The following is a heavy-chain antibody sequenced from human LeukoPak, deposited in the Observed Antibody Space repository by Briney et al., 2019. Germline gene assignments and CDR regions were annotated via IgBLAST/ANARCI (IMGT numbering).Heavy chain of an antibody. Sequence: GGSLRLSCAASGFTFSDYYMSWIRQALGKGLEWVSYISSSSSVTNYADSVKGRFTISRDNAKNSLFLQMNGLRAEDTAVYYCTRDRRRAMFRGVEGVDYWGQGTLVTVSS. CDR3: TRDRRRAMFRGVEGVDY. CDR1: GFTFSDYY. J-gene: IGHJ4*02. D-gene: IGHD3-10*01. V-gene: IGHV3-11*06. CDR2: ISSSSSVT.